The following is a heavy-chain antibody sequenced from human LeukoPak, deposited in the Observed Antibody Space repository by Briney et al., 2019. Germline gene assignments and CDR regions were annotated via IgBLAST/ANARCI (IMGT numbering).Heavy chain of an antibody. CDR2: IYYSGST. Sequence: PSETLSLTCTVSGGSISSYYWSWIRQPPGKGLEWIGYIYYSGSTNYNPSLKSRVTISVDTSKNQFSLKLSSVTAADTAVYYCARGVYDFWSGYYPIYYYYYGMDVWGQGTTVTVSS. CDR3: ARGVYDFWSGYYPIYYYYYGMDV. D-gene: IGHD3-3*01. V-gene: IGHV4-59*01. J-gene: IGHJ6*02. CDR1: GGSISSYY.